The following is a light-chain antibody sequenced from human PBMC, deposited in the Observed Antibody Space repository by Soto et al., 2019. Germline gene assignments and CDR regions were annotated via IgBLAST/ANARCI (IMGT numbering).Light chain of an antibody. J-gene: IGKJ1*01. CDR3: QEYNYWPPT. Sequence: IVMTHSPATLSVSPGERATLSFRASQSVSSNLGWYQQKPGQAPRLLIYGASTRATGIPARFSGSGSGTEFTLTISSLQSEDFAVYYCQEYNYWPPTFGQGTKVDIK. CDR2: GAS. V-gene: IGKV3-15*01. CDR1: QSVSSN.